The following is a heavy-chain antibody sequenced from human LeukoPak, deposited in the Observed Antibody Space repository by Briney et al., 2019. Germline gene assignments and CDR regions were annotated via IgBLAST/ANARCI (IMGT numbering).Heavy chain of an antibody. J-gene: IGHJ4*02. D-gene: IGHD6-13*01. CDR3: AGGREQLVPINY. CDR2: IYYSGNT. Sequence: SETLSLTCTVSGGSISASSYYWAWIRQPPGKGLEWIGSIYYSGNTYYNPSLKSRVTISVDTSKNQFSLKLSSVTAADTAVYYCAGGREQLVPINYWGQGTLVTVSS. CDR1: GGSISASSYY. V-gene: IGHV4-39*01.